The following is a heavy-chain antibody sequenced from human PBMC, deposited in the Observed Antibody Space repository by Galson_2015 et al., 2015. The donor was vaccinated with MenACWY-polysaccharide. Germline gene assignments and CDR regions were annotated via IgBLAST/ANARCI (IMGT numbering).Heavy chain of an antibody. J-gene: IGHJ4*02. Sequence: SLRLSCAASGFTFSSYWMHWVRQVPGKGLVWVSRISSDGSSTCYADSVKGRFTISRDNAKNTLHLQMNSLRDEDTAVYYCARVQGECGNDWRRPYGFDYWGQGTLVTVSS. V-gene: IGHV3-74*01. CDR2: ISSDGSST. D-gene: IGHD5-12*01. CDR3: ARVQGECGNDWRRPYGFDY. CDR1: GFTFSSYW.